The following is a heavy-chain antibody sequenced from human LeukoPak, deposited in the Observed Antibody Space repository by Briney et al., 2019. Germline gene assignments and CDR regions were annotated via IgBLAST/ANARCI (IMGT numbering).Heavy chain of an antibody. V-gene: IGHV3-21*01. CDR1: GFTFSSHS. D-gene: IGHD6-13*01. CDR3: ASTPRADWVAAAEYDY. Sequence: GGSLRLSCAASGFTFSSHSMNWVRQTPGKGLEWVSSISSSSSYIYYADSVKGRFTISRDNAKNSLYLQMNSLRAEDTAVYYCASTPRADWVAAAEYDYWGQGTLVTVSS. CDR2: ISSSSSYI. J-gene: IGHJ4*02.